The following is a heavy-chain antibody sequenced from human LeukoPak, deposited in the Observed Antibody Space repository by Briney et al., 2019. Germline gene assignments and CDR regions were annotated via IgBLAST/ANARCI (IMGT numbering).Heavy chain of an antibody. D-gene: IGHD6-13*01. CDR3: ARDIWLSSSYHAYYYYYGMDV. CDR2: ISYDGSNK. Sequence: SGGSLRLSCAASGFTFSSYAMHWVRQAPGKGLEWVAVISYDGSNKYYADSVKGRFTISRDNSKNTLYLQMNSLRAEDTAVYYCARDIWLSSSYHAYYYYYGMDVWGQGTTVTVSS. V-gene: IGHV3-30*04. CDR1: GFTFSSYA. J-gene: IGHJ6*02.